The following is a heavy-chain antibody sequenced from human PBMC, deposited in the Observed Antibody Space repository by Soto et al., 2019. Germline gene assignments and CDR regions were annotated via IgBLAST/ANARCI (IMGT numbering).Heavy chain of an antibody. V-gene: IGHV4-39*01. CDR1: GGSTSSSSYY. CDR3: AGTLSTYYYDSSGYYPFDY. Sequence: SETLSLTCTVSGGSTSSSSYYWGWIRQPPGKGLEWIGSIYYSGSTYYNPSLKSRVTISVDTSKNQFSLKLSSVTAADTAVYYCAGTLSTYYYDSSGYYPFDYWGQGTLVTVSS. CDR2: IYYSGST. D-gene: IGHD3-22*01. J-gene: IGHJ4*02.